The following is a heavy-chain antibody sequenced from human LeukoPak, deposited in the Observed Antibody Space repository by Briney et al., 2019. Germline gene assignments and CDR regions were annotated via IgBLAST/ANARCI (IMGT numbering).Heavy chain of an antibody. CDR1: GFTFSSYA. Sequence: GGSLRLSCAASGFTFSSYAMHWVRQAPGKGLEWVAVISYDGSNKYYADSVKGRFTNSRDNSENTLYLQMNSLRGEDTAVYYCARGAEAGPFYFASWGQGTLVTVSS. J-gene: IGHJ4*02. CDR3: ARGAEAGPFYFAS. V-gene: IGHV3-30*14. CDR2: ISYDGSNK. D-gene: IGHD6-19*01.